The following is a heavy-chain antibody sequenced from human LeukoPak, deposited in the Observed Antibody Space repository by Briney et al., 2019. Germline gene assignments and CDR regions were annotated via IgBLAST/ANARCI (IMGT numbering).Heavy chain of an antibody. D-gene: IGHD4-17*01. J-gene: IGHJ6*03. CDR1: GYTFTSYD. Sequence: ASVKVSCKASGYTFTSYDINWVRQATGQGLEWMGWMNPNSGNTGYAQKFQGRVTITRNTSISTPYMGLGSLRSQDTAVYYCATTPTPAAGDYVNEYYYYYYMDVWGKGTTVTVSS. V-gene: IGHV1-8*03. CDR3: ATTPTPAAGDYVNEYYYYYYMDV. CDR2: MNPNSGNT.